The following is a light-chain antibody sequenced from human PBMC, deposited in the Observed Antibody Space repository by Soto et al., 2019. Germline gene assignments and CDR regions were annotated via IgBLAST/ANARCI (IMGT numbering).Light chain of an antibody. CDR1: QGLRGS. V-gene: IGKV1-12*01. Sequence: DIQMTQSPSAVSASVGDRVTITCRAPQGLRGSLALYQQKPGKAPKLLISVTSRLQSGVPSRFSGSASGTDFTLTIDSLQPEDLATYYCQQGHDWPLTVGQGTRLEIK. J-gene: IGKJ5*01. CDR3: QQGHDWPLT. CDR2: VTS.